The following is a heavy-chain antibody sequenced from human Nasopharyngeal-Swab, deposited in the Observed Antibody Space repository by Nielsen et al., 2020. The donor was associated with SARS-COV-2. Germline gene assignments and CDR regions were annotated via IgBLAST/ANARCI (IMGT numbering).Heavy chain of an antibody. CDR2: IYYSGST. D-gene: IGHD3-10*01. J-gene: IGHJ6*02. CDR3: ASPLWFGELLPASYYYYGMDV. V-gene: IGHV4-39*01. Sequence: WIRQPPGKGLEWIGSIYYSGSTYYNPSLKSRVTISVDTSKNQFSLKLSSVTAADTAVYYCASPLWFGELLPASYYYYGMDVWGQGTTVTVSS.